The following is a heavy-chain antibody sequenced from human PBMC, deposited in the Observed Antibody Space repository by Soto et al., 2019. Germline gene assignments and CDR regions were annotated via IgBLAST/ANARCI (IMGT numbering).Heavy chain of an antibody. CDR1: GFTFSYYW. V-gene: IGHV3-74*01. CDR2: IHSDGSST. CDR3: ARGDRGAFDL. D-gene: IGHD1-26*01. J-gene: IGHJ3*01. Sequence: EVQLVESGGGLVRPGGSLRLSCAASGFTFSYYWMHWVRQAPGKGLVWVSRIHSDGSSTTYADFVKGRFIFSRDNARNSVALQMNSVRVEDTAVYYCARGDRGAFDLWGQGTVVTVSS.